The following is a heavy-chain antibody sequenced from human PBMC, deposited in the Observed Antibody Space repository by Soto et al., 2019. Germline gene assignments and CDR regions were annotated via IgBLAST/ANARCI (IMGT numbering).Heavy chain of an antibody. J-gene: IGHJ4*02. D-gene: IGHD3-3*01. Sequence: SETLSLTCTVSGGSISSGDYYWSWIRQPPGKGLEWIGYIYYSGSTYYNPSLKSRVTISVDTSKNQFSLKLSSVTAADTAVYYCARGLIDYDFWSGSFDYWGQGTLVTVSS. V-gene: IGHV4-30-4*01. CDR2: IYYSGST. CDR3: ARGLIDYDFWSGSFDY. CDR1: GGSISSGDYY.